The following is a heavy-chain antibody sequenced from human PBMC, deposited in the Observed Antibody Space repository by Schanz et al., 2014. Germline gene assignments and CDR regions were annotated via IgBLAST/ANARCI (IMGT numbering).Heavy chain of an antibody. J-gene: IGHJ4*02. CDR2: ISDSGDST. Sequence: QVQLVDSGGGLVKPGGSLRLSCAASGFTFSDYYMTWIRQAPGKGLEWVSDISDSGDSTHYADSVKGRFTISRDNAKNSLFLQMNGLRAEDTAVCYCARDGAELYYFDDWGQGTLVTVSS. CDR3: ARDGAELYYFDD. D-gene: IGHD1-1*01. V-gene: IGHV3-11*04. CDR1: GFTFSDYY.